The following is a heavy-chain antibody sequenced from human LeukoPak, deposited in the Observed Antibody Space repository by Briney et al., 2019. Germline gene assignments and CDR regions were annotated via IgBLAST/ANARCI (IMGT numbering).Heavy chain of an antibody. V-gene: IGHV4-59*08. Sequence: SETLSLTCTVSGGSISSYYWSWIRQPPGKGLEWIGYIYYSGSTNYNPSLKSRVTISVDTSKNQFSLKLSSVTAADTAVYYCARQTGTAYDAFDIWGQGTMVTVSS. D-gene: IGHD1-1*01. CDR2: IYYSGST. CDR3: ARQTGTAYDAFDI. J-gene: IGHJ3*02. CDR1: GGSISSYY.